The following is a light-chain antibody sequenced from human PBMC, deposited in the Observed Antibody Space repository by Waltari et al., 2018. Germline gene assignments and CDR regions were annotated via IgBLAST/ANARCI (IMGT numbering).Light chain of an antibody. Sequence: EAVLTQSPGTLSLSPGERATLSCRASQSVTRSYLAWYQQKNGQAPRLLIYGASSRATGIPDRFSGSGSGTDFTLTISTLEPEDFAVYYCQQYDNSPQTFGQGTKVEIK. CDR2: GAS. CDR1: QSVTRSY. V-gene: IGKV3-20*01. CDR3: QQYDNSPQT. J-gene: IGKJ1*01.